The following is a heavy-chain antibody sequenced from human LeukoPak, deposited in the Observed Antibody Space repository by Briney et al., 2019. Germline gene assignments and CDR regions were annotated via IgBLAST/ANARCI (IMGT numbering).Heavy chain of an antibody. J-gene: IGHJ4*02. CDR1: GFTFSTYW. Sequence: GGSLRLSCAASGFTFSTYWMHWVRQTPGKGLVWVSRVNSDGSSTDYADSVKGRFTISRDNAKNTLYLQMNSLRAEDTAAYYCASLSGGIDYWGQGTLVTVSS. CDR2: VNSDGSST. CDR3: ASLSGGIDY. V-gene: IGHV3-74*01. D-gene: IGHD5-12*01.